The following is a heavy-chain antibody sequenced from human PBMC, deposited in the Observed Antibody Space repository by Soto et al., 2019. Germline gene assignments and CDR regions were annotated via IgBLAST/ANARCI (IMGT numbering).Heavy chain of an antibody. J-gene: IGHJ4*02. Sequence: GGSLRLSCAASGFTFSSCGMHWVRQAPGKGLEWVAVISYDGSNKYYADSVKGRFTISRDNSKNTLYLQMNSLRAEDTAVYYCAKGSSWYDPFDYWGQGTLVTVSS. CDR2: ISYDGSNK. CDR3: AKGSSWYDPFDY. D-gene: IGHD6-13*01. V-gene: IGHV3-30*18. CDR1: GFTFSSCG.